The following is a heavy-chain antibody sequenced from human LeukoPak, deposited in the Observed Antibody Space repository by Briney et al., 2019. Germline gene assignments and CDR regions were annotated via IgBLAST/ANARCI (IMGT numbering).Heavy chain of an antibody. Sequence: PGGSLRLSCAASGFTFSTYAMAWVRQAPGKGLEWVSSITGSGGSTYYADSVKGRFTISRDNDKNTLYLQMNSRRAEDTAVYYCAKAAGGVRGVVYYFDYWGQGTLVTVSS. J-gene: IGHJ4*02. V-gene: IGHV3-23*01. CDR3: AKAAGGVRGVVYYFDY. CDR2: ITGSGGST. D-gene: IGHD3-10*01. CDR1: GFTFSTYA.